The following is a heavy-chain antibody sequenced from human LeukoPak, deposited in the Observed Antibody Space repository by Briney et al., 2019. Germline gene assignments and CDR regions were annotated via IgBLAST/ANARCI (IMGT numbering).Heavy chain of an antibody. CDR2: ISYDGSNK. J-gene: IGHJ4*02. CDR1: GFTFSSYA. CDR3: ARELGDY. Sequence: GGSLRLSCEASGFTFSSYAMHWVRQAPGKGLEWVAVISYDGSNKYYADSVKGRFTISRDNSKNTLYLQMNSLRAEDTAVYYCARELGDYWGQGTLVTVSS. D-gene: IGHD3-16*01. V-gene: IGHV3-30*04.